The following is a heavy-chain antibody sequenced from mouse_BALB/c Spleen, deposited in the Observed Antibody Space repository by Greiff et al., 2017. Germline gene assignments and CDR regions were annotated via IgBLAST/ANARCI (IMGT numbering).Heavy chain of an antibody. CDR2: IDPSDSYT. CDR1: GYTFTSYW. CDR3: AISYDYDGGYAMDY. D-gene: IGHD2-4*01. V-gene: IGHV1-69*02. Sequence: QVQLQQPGAELVKPGASVKLSCKASGYTFTSYWMHWVKQRPGQGLEWIGEIDPSDSYTNYNQKFKGKATLTVDKSSSTAYMQLSSLTSEDSAVYYCAISYDYDGGYAMDYWGQGTSVTVSS. J-gene: IGHJ4*01.